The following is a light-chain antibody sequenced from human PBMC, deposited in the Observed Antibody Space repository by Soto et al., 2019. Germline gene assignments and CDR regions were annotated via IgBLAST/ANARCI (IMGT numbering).Light chain of an antibody. CDR1: QSLLHSDGNNY. Sequence: EIVMTQAPLSLSVTPGEAASISCRSSQSLLHSDGNNYLACYLQKPGHSPQLLIDLATNRASGVPDRFSGSGAGTEYSLRISRGEAEDVRDYYCMQVLQTPTFGGGTKVEIK. V-gene: IGKV2-28*01. CDR3: MQVLQTPT. CDR2: LAT. J-gene: IGKJ4*01.